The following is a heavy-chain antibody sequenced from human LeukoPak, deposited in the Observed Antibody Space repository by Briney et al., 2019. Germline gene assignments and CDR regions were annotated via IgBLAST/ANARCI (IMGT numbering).Heavy chain of an antibody. CDR3: AKDGYCTTTACYPNHFAS. V-gene: IGHV3-30*18. D-gene: IGHD2-2*03. Sequence: GGSLRLSCAASGFTFSHYAMHRVRQAPGKGLEWVALISNDGNNQYYADSVKGRFTISRDSSKNTLYLHMNSLRAEDTAVYHCAKDGYCTTTACYPNHFASWGQGTLVTVSS. CDR1: GFTFSHYA. J-gene: IGHJ4*02. CDR2: ISNDGNNQ.